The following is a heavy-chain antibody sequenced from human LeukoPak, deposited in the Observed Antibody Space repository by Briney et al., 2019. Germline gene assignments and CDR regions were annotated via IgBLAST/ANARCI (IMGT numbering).Heavy chain of an antibody. Sequence: GGSLRLSCAASGFTFISYSMNWGRQAPGKGLECVSSISSSSSYIYYADSVKGRFTISRDNAKNSLHLQMNSLRAEDTAVYYCARAGILWFGELLYFDYWGQGTLVTVSS. V-gene: IGHV3-21*01. D-gene: IGHD3-10*01. CDR2: ISSSSSYI. J-gene: IGHJ4*02. CDR3: ARAGILWFGELLYFDY. CDR1: GFTFISYS.